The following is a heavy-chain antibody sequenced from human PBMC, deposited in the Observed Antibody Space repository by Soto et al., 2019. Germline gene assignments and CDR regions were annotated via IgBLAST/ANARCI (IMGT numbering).Heavy chain of an antibody. CDR3: ARGPDDSDVPRWDH. J-gene: IGHJ4*02. D-gene: IGHD4-17*01. Sequence: QVQLVQSGPEVRKPGASVRLSCATSGYNFNQYYIHWVRQAPGQGLEWMGIINLRGGTTEYAHKFRGRVTVTGDTSTRTAYMELSSLRSEDTAVSFCARGPDDSDVPRWDHWGQGTLITVSS. V-gene: IGHV1-46*02. CDR1: GYNFNQYY. CDR2: INLRGGTT.